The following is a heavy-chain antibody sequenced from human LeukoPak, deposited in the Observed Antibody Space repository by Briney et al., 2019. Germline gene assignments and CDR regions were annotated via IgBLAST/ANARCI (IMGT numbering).Heavy chain of an antibody. Sequence: GGSLRLSCAVSGFTFRSFAMSWVRQAPGKGLEWVSVISGSGGRTYHADSVKGRFTISRDNSKNTLYLQMNSLRVEDTAEYYCAKGYDFWSGYNDYRGQGTLVTVSS. CDR3: AKGYDFWSGYNDY. CDR2: ISGSGGRT. CDR1: GFTFRSFA. V-gene: IGHV3-23*01. D-gene: IGHD3-3*01. J-gene: IGHJ4*02.